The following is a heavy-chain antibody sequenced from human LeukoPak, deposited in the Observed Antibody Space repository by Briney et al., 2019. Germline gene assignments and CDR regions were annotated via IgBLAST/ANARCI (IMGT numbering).Heavy chain of an antibody. CDR3: ARGNAEVGGGYYYGMDV. V-gene: IGHV1-2*02. D-gene: IGHD3-16*01. J-gene: IGHJ6*02. Sequence: ASVKVSCKASGYTFTGYYMHWVRQAPGQGLEWMGWINPNSGGTNYAQKFQGRVTMTRDTSISTAYMELSRLRSDDTAVYYCARGNAEVGGGYYYGMDVWGQGTTVTVSS. CDR1: GYTFTGYY. CDR2: INPNSGGT.